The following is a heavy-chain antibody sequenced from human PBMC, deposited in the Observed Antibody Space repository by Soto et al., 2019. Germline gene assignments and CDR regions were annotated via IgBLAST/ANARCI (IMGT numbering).Heavy chain of an antibody. CDR1: GGSFSGYY. J-gene: IGHJ4*02. D-gene: IGHD2-15*01. CDR3: ARFKTSYVVVAASYYFDY. V-gene: IGHV4-34*01. CDR2: INHSGST. Sequence: SETLSLTCAVYGGSFSGYYWSWIRQPPGKGLEWIGEINHSGSTNYNPSLKSRVTISVDTSKNQFSLKLSSVTAADTAVYYCARFKTSYVVVAASYYFDYWGQGTLVTVSS.